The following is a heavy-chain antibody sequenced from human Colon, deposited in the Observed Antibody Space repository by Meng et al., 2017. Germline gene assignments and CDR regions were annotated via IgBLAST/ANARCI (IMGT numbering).Heavy chain of an antibody. V-gene: IGHV3-72*01. CDR1: GFTFSGHY. J-gene: IGHJ4*02. Sequence: GESLKISCAASGFTFSGHYMDWVRQAPGKGLEWVGRIRNAGNGYTTDYAASVSGRFTISRDDSNKSLYLQMNTLKTEDTAVYYCTTEFCSGGTCYLGDSWGQGTLVTVSS. D-gene: IGHD2-15*01. CDR3: TTEFCSGGTCYLGDS. CDR2: IRNAGNGYTT.